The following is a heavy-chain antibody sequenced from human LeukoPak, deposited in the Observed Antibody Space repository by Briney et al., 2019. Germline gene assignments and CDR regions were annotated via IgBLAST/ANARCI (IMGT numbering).Heavy chain of an antibody. CDR3: VKDLSGYWTFDY. CDR2: ISDDGNRK. Sequence: GGSLRLSCAASGFTFSNYYMHWGRQAPGKGLEWVAVISDDGNRKYYADSVQGRFTISRDNSKNTLYLQMNSLRAEDTAVYFCVKDLSGYWTFDYWGQGALVTVSS. J-gene: IGHJ4*02. V-gene: IGHV3-30*18. CDR1: GFTFSNYY. D-gene: IGHD1-1*01.